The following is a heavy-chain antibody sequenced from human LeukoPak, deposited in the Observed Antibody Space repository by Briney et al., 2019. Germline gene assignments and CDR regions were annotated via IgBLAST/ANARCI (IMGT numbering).Heavy chain of an antibody. Sequence: ASVKVPYKASGYTFSHYAIRWVRQAHAQGLEWMGWISPKSCHGSYANNFQGRVTMTTDTSKSTVYMELTSLTSDDTGVYYCARGVVTDYYCWFDPWGQGTLVSVSS. CDR1: GYTFSHYA. CDR2: ISPKSCHG. CDR3: ARGVVTDYYCWFDP. D-gene: IGHD3-9*01. J-gene: IGHJ5*02. V-gene: IGHV1-18*04.